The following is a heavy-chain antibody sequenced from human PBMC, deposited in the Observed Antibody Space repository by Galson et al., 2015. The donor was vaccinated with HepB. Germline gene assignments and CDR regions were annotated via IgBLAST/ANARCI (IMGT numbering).Heavy chain of an antibody. J-gene: IGHJ4*02. CDR3: AKDYDIVVVVAAGPDY. Sequence: SLRLSCAASGFIFSNYGMHWVRQAPGKGLEWVAAISYDGSNKYYADSVMGRFTISRDNSKNTLYLQMISLKPEDTAIYYCAKDYDIVVVVAAGPDYWGQGTLVTVSS. D-gene: IGHD2-15*01. CDR1: GFIFSNYG. CDR2: ISYDGSNK. V-gene: IGHV3-30*18.